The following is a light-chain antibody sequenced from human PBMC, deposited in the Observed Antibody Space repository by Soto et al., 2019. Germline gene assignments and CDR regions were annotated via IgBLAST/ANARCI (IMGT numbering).Light chain of an antibody. Sequence: EIVMTQSPATLSVSPGERATLSCRASQSVSSNLAWYQQQTGQAPRLLIYGASTRATGIPARFSGSGSGTEFTLTITSRQSEDVAVYYCQQYNNWPPYTFGQGTKLEIK. CDR3: QQYNNWPPYT. CDR1: QSVSSN. CDR2: GAS. V-gene: IGKV3-15*01. J-gene: IGKJ2*01.